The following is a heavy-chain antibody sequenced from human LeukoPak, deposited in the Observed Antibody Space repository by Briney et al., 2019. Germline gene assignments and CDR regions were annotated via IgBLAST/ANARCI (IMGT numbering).Heavy chain of an antibody. CDR1: GGTFNSYS. CDR3: ARRLYIVMPANALDI. V-gene: IGHV1-69*05. CDR2: IIPMFGTA. J-gene: IGHJ3*02. Sequence: SVKVSCKASGGTFNSYSINWVRQAPGQGLEWMGRIIPMFGTAIYAQKFQGRFTITTDESTSTAYMELSSLRSEDTAVYYCARRLYIVMPANALDIWGQGTMVTVSS. D-gene: IGHD2/OR15-2a*01.